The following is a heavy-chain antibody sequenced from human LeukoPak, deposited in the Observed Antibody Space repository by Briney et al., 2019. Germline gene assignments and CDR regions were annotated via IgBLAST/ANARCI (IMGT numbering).Heavy chain of an antibody. CDR1: GFTFSSYD. CDR2: ISTAGDP. D-gene: IGHD2-2*01. CDR3: AGQARPGSAEGAFDI. J-gene: IGHJ3*02. Sequence: GGSLRLSCTASGFTFSSYDMHWVRQDKGKGLEWVSAISTAGDPYYLGSVKGRFTISRENAKNSFYLQMNSLRAGDKAVYYCAGQARPGSAEGAFDIWGQGTTVTVSS. V-gene: IGHV3-13*05.